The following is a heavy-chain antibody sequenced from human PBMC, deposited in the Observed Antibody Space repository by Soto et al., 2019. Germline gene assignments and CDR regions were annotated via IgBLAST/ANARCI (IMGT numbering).Heavy chain of an antibody. D-gene: IGHD4-17*01. V-gene: IGHV4-59*01. J-gene: IGHJ3*02. CDR1: GGSISSYY. CDR3: AREGTTVTSYGAFDI. CDR2: IYYSGST. Sequence: QVQLQESGPGLVKPSETLSLTCTVSGGSISSYYWSWIRQPPGKGLEWIGYIYYSGSTNYNPSLKSRVTISVDTSKNQFSLKLSSVTAADTAVHYCAREGTTVTSYGAFDIWGQGTMVTVSS.